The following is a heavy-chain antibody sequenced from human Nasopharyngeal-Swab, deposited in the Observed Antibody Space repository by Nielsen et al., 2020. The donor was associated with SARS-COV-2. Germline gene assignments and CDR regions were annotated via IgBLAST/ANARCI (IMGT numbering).Heavy chain of an antibody. J-gene: IGHJ6*03. CDR3: AREVGATWSHNHYMDV. V-gene: IGHV6-1*01. Sequence: SQTLSLTCAISGDSVSSNSAAWNWIRQSPSRGLEWLGRTYYRSKWYNDYAVSVKSRITINPDTSKNQFSLQLNSVTPEDTAVYYCAREVGATWSHNHYMDVWGKGTTVTVSS. D-gene: IGHD1-26*01. CDR1: GDSVSSNSAA. CDR2: TYYRSKWYN.